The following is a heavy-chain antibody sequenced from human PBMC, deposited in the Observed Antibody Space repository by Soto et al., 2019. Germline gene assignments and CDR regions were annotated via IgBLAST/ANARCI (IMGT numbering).Heavy chain of an antibody. CDR3: ATFLYRGNSGSAFDI. J-gene: IGHJ3*02. CDR1: GYTLTELS. D-gene: IGHD2-21*02. CDR2: FDPEDGDT. V-gene: IGHV1-24*01. Sequence: QVQLVQSGAEVKKPGASVKVSCKVSGYTLTELSMHWVRQAPGKGLEWMGGFDPEDGDTIYAQKFQGRVTMTEDTSTDSAHMELSSLSSEDTAVYYCATFLYRGNSGSAFDIWGQGTMVTVSS.